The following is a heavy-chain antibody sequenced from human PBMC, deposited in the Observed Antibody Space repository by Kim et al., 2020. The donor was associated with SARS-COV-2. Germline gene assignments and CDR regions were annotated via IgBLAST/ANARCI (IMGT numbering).Heavy chain of an antibody. J-gene: IGHJ5*02. CDR1: GFIFGDYA. CDR2: IRSKVYAETT. Sequence: GGSLRLSCSASGFIFGDYAMNWFRQAPEEGLEWVGFIRSKVYAETTEYAASVKGRFTISRDDSKSIAYLQMNSLKTEDTAVYYCTRDLVVSLTGTIPPSWGQGTLVSVSS. D-gene: IGHD1-20*01. CDR3: TRDLVVSLTGTIPPS. V-gene: IGHV3-49*03.